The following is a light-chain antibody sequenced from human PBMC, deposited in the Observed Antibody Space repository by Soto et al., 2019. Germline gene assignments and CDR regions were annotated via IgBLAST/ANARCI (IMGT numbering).Light chain of an antibody. Sequence: QSVLTQPASVSGSPGQSITISCTGTSSDIGGYNYVSWYQQHPGKAPKLMIYDASNRPSGVSNRFSGSKPGNTASLSISGLQAEDEADYYCSSYTSSSTRVFGTGTKVTVL. CDR1: SSDIGGYNY. V-gene: IGLV2-14*01. J-gene: IGLJ1*01. CDR2: DAS. CDR3: SSYTSSSTRV.